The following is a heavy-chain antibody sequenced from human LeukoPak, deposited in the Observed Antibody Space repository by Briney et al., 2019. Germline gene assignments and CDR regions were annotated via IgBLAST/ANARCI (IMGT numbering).Heavy chain of an antibody. V-gene: IGHV6-1*01. CDR2: TYYRSKWYN. CDR1: GDSVSRNSAA. CDR3: ARMARYCSSTSCPYFDY. J-gene: IGHJ4*02. Sequence: SQTLSLTCAISGDSVSRNSAAWYWIRQSPSRGLEWLGRTYYRSKWYNDYAVSVKSRITINPDTSKNQFSLQLNSVTPEDTAVYYCARMARYCSSTSCPYFDYWGQGTLVTVSS. D-gene: IGHD2-2*01.